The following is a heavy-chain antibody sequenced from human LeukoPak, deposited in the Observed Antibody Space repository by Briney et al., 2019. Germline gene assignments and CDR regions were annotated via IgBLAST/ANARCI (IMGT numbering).Heavy chain of an antibody. Sequence: GGSLRLSGAASRFTFSRYLMHWVRQAPGKGLVWVSRINSDGISTSYADSVKGRFTISRDNAKNTLYLQMNSLRAEDTAVYYCARDGNYYDSSGRADYWGQGTLVTVSS. J-gene: IGHJ4*02. CDR2: INSDGIST. V-gene: IGHV3-74*01. CDR1: RFTFSRYL. CDR3: ARDGNYYDSSGRADY. D-gene: IGHD3-22*01.